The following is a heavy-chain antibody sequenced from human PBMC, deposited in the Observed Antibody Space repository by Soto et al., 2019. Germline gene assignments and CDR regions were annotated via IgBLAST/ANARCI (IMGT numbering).Heavy chain of an antibody. J-gene: IGHJ4*02. CDR2: INHSGST. V-gene: IGHV4-34*01. CDR1: GESFSGYY. CDR3: ARDRRSYSDYFDY. Sequence: QVQLQQWGAGLLKPSETLSLTCAVYGESFSGYYWTWIRQPPGKGLEWIGEINHSGSTNYNTSLKSRVTISVDTSKNQCSLKLSSVTAADTAVYYCARDRRSYSDYFDYWGQGTLVTVSS. D-gene: IGHD1-26*01.